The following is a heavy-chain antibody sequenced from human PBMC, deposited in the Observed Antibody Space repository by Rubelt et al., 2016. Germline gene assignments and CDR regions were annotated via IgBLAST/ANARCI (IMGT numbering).Heavy chain of an antibody. J-gene: IGHJ4*02. CDR3: TKIRTTGLGYCSSTSCSSLDY. D-gene: IGHD2-2*01. Sequence: EVQLLESGGGLVQPGGSLRLSCAASGFTFSSYAMSWVRQAPGKGLEWVSGISGSGKSTYYGDSVKGRFTIARDNYQNKLYLQKNSLSAEDTGMYFCTKIRTTGLGYCSSTSCSSLDYWGQGTLVTVSS. CDR1: GFTFSSYA. V-gene: IGHV3-23*01. CDR2: ISGSGKST.